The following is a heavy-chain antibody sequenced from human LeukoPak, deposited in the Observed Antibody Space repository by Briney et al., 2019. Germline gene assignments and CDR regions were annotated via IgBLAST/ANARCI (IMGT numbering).Heavy chain of an antibody. CDR2: IYYGGST. V-gene: IGHV4-39*07. CDR1: GGSISRSSYY. Sequence: SETLPLTCTVSGGSISRSSYYWGWTRQPPGKGLEWIGSIYYGGSTYYNPSLKSRVTIAVDTSKNQLSLKLSSVTAADTAVYYCARDGIYYDSSGYSPSAPIRGQGTMVTVSS. CDR3: ARDGIYYDSSGYSPSAPI. D-gene: IGHD3-22*01. J-gene: IGHJ3*02.